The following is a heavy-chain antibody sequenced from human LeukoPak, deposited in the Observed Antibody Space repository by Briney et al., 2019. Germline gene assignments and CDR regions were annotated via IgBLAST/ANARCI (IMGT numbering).Heavy chain of an antibody. Sequence: GASVKVSCKASGYTFTIYEFNWVRQAPGQGLEWLGCISPDTGNTGYAQKFQGRVTMTRDTSISTAYMELSSLTSEDTAVYYCARGPRFDPWGQGTLVTVSS. CDR2: ISPDTGNT. CDR1: GYTFTIYE. CDR3: ARGPRFDP. J-gene: IGHJ5*02. V-gene: IGHV1-8*01.